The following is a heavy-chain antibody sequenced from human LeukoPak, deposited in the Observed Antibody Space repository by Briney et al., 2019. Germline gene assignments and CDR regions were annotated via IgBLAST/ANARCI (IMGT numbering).Heavy chain of an antibody. V-gene: IGHV3-48*01. CDR1: GFTFSSYS. D-gene: IGHD1-26*01. CDR2: ISSSSSTI. J-gene: IGHJ6*03. CDR3: ARDPYSGSHGAYYYYYMDV. Sequence: GGSLRLSCAASGFTFSSYSMNWVRQAPGKGLEWDSYISSSSSTIYYADSVKGRFTISRDNSKNTLYLQMGSLRAEDTAVYYCARDPYSGSHGAYYYYYMDVWGKGTTVTISS.